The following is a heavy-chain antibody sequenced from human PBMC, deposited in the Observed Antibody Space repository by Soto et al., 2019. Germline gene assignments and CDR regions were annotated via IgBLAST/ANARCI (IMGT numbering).Heavy chain of an antibody. CDR3: ARDKIGYGVSYYYYYGMDV. D-gene: IGHD4-17*01. CDR2: INPNSGGT. V-gene: IGHV1-2*04. CDR1: GYTFTGYY. J-gene: IGHJ6*02. Sequence: GASVKVSCKASGYTFTGYYMHWVRQAPGQGLEWMGWINPNSGGTNYAQKFQGWVTMTRDTSISTAYMELSRLRSDDTAVYYCARDKIGYGVSYYYYYGMDVWGQGTTVTVSS.